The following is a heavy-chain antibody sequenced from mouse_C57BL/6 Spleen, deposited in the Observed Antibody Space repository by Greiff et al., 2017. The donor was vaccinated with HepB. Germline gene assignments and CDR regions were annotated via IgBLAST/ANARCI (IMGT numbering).Heavy chain of an antibody. CDR3: VRGGYYDYDGGYFDV. Sequence: EAGGGLVQPTGSLKLSCAASGFTFNTYAMHWVRPAPGKGLEWVARIRSKSSNYATYYADSVKDRFTISRDDSQSMLYLQMNNLKTEDTAMYYCVRGGYYDYDGGYFDVWGTGTTVTVSS. J-gene: IGHJ1*03. CDR1: GFTFNTYA. V-gene: IGHV10-3*01. CDR2: IRSKSSNYAT. D-gene: IGHD2-4*01.